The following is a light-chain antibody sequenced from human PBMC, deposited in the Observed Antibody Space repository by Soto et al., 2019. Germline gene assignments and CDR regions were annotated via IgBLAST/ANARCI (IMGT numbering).Light chain of an antibody. V-gene: IGKV3-15*01. J-gene: IGKJ2*01. CDR2: AAS. Sequence: EIVMTQSPATLSVSPGERATLSCRASQSVSSKLAWYQQKPGQAPRLLIYAASTRATGIPARFSGSGSGTEFTLTITSLQSEDFAVYYCQQYSNWPPYTFGHGTKLEIK. CDR1: QSVSSK. CDR3: QQYSNWPPYT.